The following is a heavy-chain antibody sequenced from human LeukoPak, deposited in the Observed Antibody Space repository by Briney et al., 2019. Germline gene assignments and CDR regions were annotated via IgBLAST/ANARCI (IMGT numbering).Heavy chain of an antibody. CDR3: ARIGHDLYQTFDS. Sequence: GGSLRLSCAASGFTVSSSYMSWVRQAPGKGLEWVSVIYSGGSTYYADSVMGRFTISRDNSKNTLYLQMNSLRAEDTAVYYCARIGHDLYQTFDSWGHGTLITVSS. CDR2: IYSGGST. J-gene: IGHJ5*01. V-gene: IGHV3-53*01. D-gene: IGHD2-2*01. CDR1: GFTVSSSY.